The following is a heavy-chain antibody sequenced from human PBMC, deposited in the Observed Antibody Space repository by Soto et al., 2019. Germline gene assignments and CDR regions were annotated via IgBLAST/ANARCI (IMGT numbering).Heavy chain of an antibody. CDR2: IWYDGSNK. V-gene: IGHV3-33*01. CDR3: ASSRFGVVYYFDY. J-gene: IGHJ4*02. CDR1: GFTFSSYG. D-gene: IGHD3-3*01. Sequence: GGSLRLSCAASGFTFSSYGMHWVRQAPGKGLEWVAVIWYDGSNKYYADSVKGRFTISRDNSKNTLYLQMNSLRAEDTAVYYCASSRFGVVYYFDYWGQGTLVTVSS.